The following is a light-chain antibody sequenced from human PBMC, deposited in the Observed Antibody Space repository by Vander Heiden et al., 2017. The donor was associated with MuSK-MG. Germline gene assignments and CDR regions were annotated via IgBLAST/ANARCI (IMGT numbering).Light chain of an antibody. CDR1: QTISTS. J-gene: IGKJ3*01. CDR3: QQNYNTLT. Sequence: DIRMTQCPSSLSASVGDRVTITCRASQTISTSLNWYQQKPGKAPRLLIYGASTLQSGVPSRFTGSGSGTVFTLTISSLQPEDFAIYYCQQNYNTLTFGPGTKVEIK. CDR2: GAS. V-gene: IGKV1-39*01.